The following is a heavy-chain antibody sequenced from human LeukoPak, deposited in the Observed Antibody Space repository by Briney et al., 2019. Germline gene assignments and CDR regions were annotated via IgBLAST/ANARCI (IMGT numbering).Heavy chain of an antibody. D-gene: IGHD3-3*01. CDR3: ARALFYDFWSPPGSWFDP. J-gene: IGHJ5*02. Sequence: SVKVSCKASGGTFSSYAISWVRQAPGQGLEWMGGIIPIFGTANYARKFQGRVTITTDESTSTAYMELSSLRSEDTAVYYCARALFYDFWSPPGSWFDPWGQGTLVTVSS. V-gene: IGHV1-69*05. CDR2: IIPIFGTA. CDR1: GGTFSSYA.